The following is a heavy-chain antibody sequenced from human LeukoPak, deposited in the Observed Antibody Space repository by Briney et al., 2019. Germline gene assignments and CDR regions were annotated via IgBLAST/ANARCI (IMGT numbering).Heavy chain of an antibody. J-gene: IGHJ6*03. Sequence: EASAKVSCKASGGTFSSYAISWVRQAPGQGLEWMGGIIPIFGTANYAQKFQGRVTITADESTSTAYMELSSLRSEDTAVYYCARGLEEYQLPILYYYYYMDVWGKGTTVTVSS. D-gene: IGHD2-2*01. CDR1: GGTFSSYA. CDR3: ARGLEEYQLPILYYYYYMDV. V-gene: IGHV1-69*13. CDR2: IIPIFGTA.